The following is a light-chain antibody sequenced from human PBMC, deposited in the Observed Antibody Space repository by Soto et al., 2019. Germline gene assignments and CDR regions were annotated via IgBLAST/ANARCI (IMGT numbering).Light chain of an antibody. Sequence: IVLTKSPGTLSSSPGERATLSCRASQSVSTSNLAWYQQRPGQAPRLLIYGASRRATGIPDRFSGSGSGTDFTLTISRLEPEDLAVYYCQQYDNSVWTFGQGTKVQIK. J-gene: IGKJ1*01. CDR1: QSVSTSN. CDR2: GAS. V-gene: IGKV3-20*01. CDR3: QQYDNSVWT.